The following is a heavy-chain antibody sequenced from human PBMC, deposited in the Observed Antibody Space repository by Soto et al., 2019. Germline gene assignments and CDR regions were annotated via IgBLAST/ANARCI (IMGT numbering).Heavy chain of an antibody. V-gene: IGHV1-69*01. CDR3: AYSNLVRRVIIPTGWYCDY. CDR2: IIPIFGTA. Sequence: QVQLVQSGAEVKKPGSSVKVSCKASGGTFSSYAISWVRQAPGQGLEWMGGIIPIFGTANYAQKFQGRVTTTAAESTSTAYMELSSLRSEDTAEYYCAYSNLVRRVIIPTGWYCDYWGQGTLVTVAS. J-gene: IGHJ4*02. CDR1: GGTFSSYA. D-gene: IGHD3-10*01.